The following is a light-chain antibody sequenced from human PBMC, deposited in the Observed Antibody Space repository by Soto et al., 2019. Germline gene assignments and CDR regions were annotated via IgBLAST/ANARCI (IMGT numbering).Light chain of an antibody. Sequence: QSVLTQPPSASGTPGQRVTISCSGTMTNIGSNSVNWYQQLPGTAPKLLIYSSNKRPSGVPDRFSGSKSGTSGSLAISGPKSEEEADYYGAAGDDSLKVYVLGRGTKVTVL. J-gene: IGLJ1*01. CDR1: MTNIGSNS. CDR2: SSN. V-gene: IGLV1-44*01. CDR3: AAGDDSLKVYV.